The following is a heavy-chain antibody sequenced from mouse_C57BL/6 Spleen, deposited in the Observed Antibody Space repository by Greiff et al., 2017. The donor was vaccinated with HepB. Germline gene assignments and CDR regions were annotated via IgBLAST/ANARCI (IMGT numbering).Heavy chain of an antibody. CDR2: ISSGGSYT. CDR3: ARHYYYGSSHDYFDY. D-gene: IGHD1-1*01. V-gene: IGHV5-6*01. Sequence: EVKLVESGGDLVKPGGSLKLSCAASGFTFSSYGMSWVRQTPDKRLEWVATISSGGSYTYYPDSVKGRFTISRDNAKNTLYLQMSSLKSEDTAMYYCARHYYYGSSHDYFDYWGQGTTLTVSS. J-gene: IGHJ2*01. CDR1: GFTFSSYG.